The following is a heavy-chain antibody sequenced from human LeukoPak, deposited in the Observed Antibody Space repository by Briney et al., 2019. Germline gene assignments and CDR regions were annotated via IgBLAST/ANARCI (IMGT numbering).Heavy chain of an antibody. CDR1: GGSTSHYF. D-gene: IGHD3-22*01. V-gene: IGHV4-59*01. CDR2: IYYSGST. CDR3: ARGYYDSSGYLISANWCDP. Sequence: SETLSVSRTDSGGSTSHYFGSWIRQPPGKGLEWIGYIYYSGSTNYNPSLKSRVTISVDTSKNQFSLKLSSVTAADTAVYYCARGYYDSSGYLISANWCDPWGGGTLVTVSS. J-gene: IGHJ5*02.